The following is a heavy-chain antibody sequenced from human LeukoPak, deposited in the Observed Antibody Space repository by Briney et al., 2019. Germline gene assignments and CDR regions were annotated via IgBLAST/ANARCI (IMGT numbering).Heavy chain of an antibody. D-gene: IGHD6-13*01. CDR3: ARTSSPYYYYMDV. CDR2: IYPGDSDT. CDR1: GYSFTSYW. J-gene: IGHJ6*03. Sequence: GESLKISCKGSGYSFTSYWIGWVRQMPGKGLEWMGIIYPGDSDTRYSPSFQGQVTISADKSISTAYLQWSSLKVSDTAMYYCARTSSPYYYYMDVWGKGTTVTVSS. V-gene: IGHV5-51*01.